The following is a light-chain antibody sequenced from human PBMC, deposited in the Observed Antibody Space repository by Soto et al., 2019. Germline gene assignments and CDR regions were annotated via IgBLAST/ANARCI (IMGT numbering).Light chain of an antibody. CDR3: QQYNTYPLT. CDR2: DAS. J-gene: IGKJ4*01. CDR1: QSISSW. Sequence: DIPMTQSPSTLSESVGDRVTITCRASQSISSWLAWYQQKPGKAPNLLIYDASSLQSGVPSRFSGSGSGTEFTLTISSLQPDDFATYYCQQYNTYPLTFGGGTKVEIK. V-gene: IGKV1-5*01.